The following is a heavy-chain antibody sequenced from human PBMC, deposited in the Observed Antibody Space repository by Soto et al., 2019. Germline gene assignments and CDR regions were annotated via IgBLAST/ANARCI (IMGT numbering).Heavy chain of an antibody. J-gene: IGHJ4*02. CDR1: GYTLTELS. Sequence: VASVKVSCKVSGYTLTELSMHWVRQAPGKGLEWMGGFDPEDGETIYAQKFQGRVTMTEDTSTDTAYMELSSLRSEDTAVYYCATVSGGFFYFDYWGQGTLVTVSS. V-gene: IGHV1-24*01. D-gene: IGHD3-10*01. CDR3: ATVSGGFFYFDY. CDR2: FDPEDGET.